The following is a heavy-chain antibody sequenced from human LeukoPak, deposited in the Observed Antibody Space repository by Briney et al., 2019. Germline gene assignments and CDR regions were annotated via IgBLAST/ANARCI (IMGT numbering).Heavy chain of an antibody. CDR3: AKGNPNDY. CDR2: IRNDESNN. D-gene: IGHD2/OR15-2a*01. J-gene: IGHJ4*02. CDR1: GFTFSSYG. Sequence: GRSLRLSCAASGFTFSSYGMHWVRQAPGKGLEWVAFIRNDESNNYYTDSVKVRFTISRDNSNNTLYLQMNSLRAEDTAVYFCAKGNPNDYWGQGTLVTVSS. V-gene: IGHV3-30*02.